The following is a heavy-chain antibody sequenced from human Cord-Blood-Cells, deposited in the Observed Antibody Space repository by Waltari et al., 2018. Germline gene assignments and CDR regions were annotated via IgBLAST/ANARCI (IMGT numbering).Heavy chain of an antibody. Sequence: SSYAISWVRQAPGQGLGWMGGIIPIFGTAKYAQKFQGRVTITADKSTSTAYMELSSLRSEGTAVYYCARRRVITGTTYYYGMDVWGQGTTVTVSS. CDR3: ARRRVITGTTYYYGMDV. V-gene: IGHV1-69*06. D-gene: IGHD1-20*01. CDR1: SSYA. CDR2: IIPIFGTA. J-gene: IGHJ6*02.